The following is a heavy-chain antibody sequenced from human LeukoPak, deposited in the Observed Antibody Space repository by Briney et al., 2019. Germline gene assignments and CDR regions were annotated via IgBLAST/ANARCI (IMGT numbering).Heavy chain of an antibody. J-gene: IGHJ4*02. CDR1: GSSFSNYW. CDR3: ARRGSSFYYFDY. V-gene: IGHV5-51*01. Sequence: GESLQISCKGSGSSFSNYWIAWVRQMPGEGLEWMGIIYPGDSDTRYSPSFQGQVTISADKSISTAYLQWSSLKASDTAMYFCARRGSSFYYFDYWGQGTLVTVPS. D-gene: IGHD6-13*01. CDR2: IYPGDSDT.